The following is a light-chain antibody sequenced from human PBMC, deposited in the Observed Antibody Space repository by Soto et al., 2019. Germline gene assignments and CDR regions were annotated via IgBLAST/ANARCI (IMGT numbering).Light chain of an antibody. CDR2: GAS. J-gene: IGKJ4*01. Sequence: EIVMTQSPATLSVSPGERATLSCRASQSVSSNLAWYQQKPGQAPRLLIYGASTRATGIPARFSGSASGTEFTLTIRSLQSEYFAIYYCQQYDIWPPLTFGGGTKVEIK. V-gene: IGKV3-15*01. CDR1: QSVSSN. CDR3: QQYDIWPPLT.